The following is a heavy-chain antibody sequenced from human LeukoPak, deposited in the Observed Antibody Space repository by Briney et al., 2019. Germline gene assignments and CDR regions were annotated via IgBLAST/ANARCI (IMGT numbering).Heavy chain of an antibody. J-gene: IGHJ3*02. CDR3: ARSEYYYDSSGYSDAFDI. D-gene: IGHD3-22*01. V-gene: IGHV3-53*04. CDR1: GFTVSSNY. Sequence: GGSLRLSCAASGFTVSSNYMSWVRQAPGKGLEWVSVTYSGGSTYYADSVKGRFTISRHNSKNTLYLQMNSLRAEDTAVYYCARSEYYYDSSGYSDAFDIWGQGTMVTVSS. CDR2: TYSGGST.